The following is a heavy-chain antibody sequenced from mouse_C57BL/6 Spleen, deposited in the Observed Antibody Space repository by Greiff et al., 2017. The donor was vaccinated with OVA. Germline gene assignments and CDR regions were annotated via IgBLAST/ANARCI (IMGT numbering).Heavy chain of an antibody. CDR3: ARGVYYDYPYAMDY. Sequence: LVESGAELVKPGASVKMSCKASGYTFTTYPIEWMKQNHGKSLEWIGNFHPYNDDTKYNEKFKGKATLTVEKSSSTVYLELSRLTSDDSAVYYCARGVYYDYPYAMDYWGQGTSVTVSS. CDR1: GYTFTTYP. D-gene: IGHD2-4*01. V-gene: IGHV1-47*01. J-gene: IGHJ4*01. CDR2: FHPYNDDT.